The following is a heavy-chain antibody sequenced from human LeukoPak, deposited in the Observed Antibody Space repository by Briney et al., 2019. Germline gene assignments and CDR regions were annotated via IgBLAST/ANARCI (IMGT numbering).Heavy chain of an antibody. Sequence: ASVKVSCKASGYTFTSYAMNWVRQAPGQGLEWMGWINTSTGNPTYAQGFTGRFVFSLDTSVSTAYLQISSLKAEDTAVYYCTRVGSWYGNNWFDPWGQGTLVTVSS. J-gene: IGHJ5*02. V-gene: IGHV7-4-1*02. CDR1: GYTFTSYA. CDR2: INTSTGNP. CDR3: TRVGSWYGNNWFDP. D-gene: IGHD6-13*01.